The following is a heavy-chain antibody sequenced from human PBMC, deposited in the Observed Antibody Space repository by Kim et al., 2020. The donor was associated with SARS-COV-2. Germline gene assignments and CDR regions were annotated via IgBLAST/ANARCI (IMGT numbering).Heavy chain of an antibody. D-gene: IGHD3-10*01. CDR1: GFTFSSYW. Sequence: GGSLRLSCAASGFTFSSYWMHWVRQAPGKGLVWVSRINSDGSSTSYADSVKGRFTISRDNAKNTLYLQMNSLRAEDTAVYYCARGSDSMGRGVTTTVFDYWGQGTLVTLSS. CDR3: ARGSDSMGRGVTTTVFDY. CDR2: INSDGSST. J-gene: IGHJ4*02. V-gene: IGHV3-74*01.